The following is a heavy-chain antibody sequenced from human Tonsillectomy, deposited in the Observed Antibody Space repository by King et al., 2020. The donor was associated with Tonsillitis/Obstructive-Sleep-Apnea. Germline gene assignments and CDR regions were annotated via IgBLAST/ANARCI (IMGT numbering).Heavy chain of an antibody. Sequence: VQLQQWGAGLLKPSETLSLTCAVYGGSFSGYFWSWIRQPPGKGLEWIGEINYSGSTNYNPSLKSRVTISLDTSKNQFSLKLSSVTAADTAVYYCAREHFYHSSGYYDYWGQGTLVTVSS. J-gene: IGHJ4*02. CDR1: GGSFSGYF. CDR2: INYSGST. V-gene: IGHV4-34*01. D-gene: IGHD3-22*01. CDR3: AREHFYHSSGYYDY.